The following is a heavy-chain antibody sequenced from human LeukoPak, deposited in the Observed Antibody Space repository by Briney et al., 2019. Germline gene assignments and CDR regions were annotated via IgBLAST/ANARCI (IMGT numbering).Heavy chain of an antibody. V-gene: IGHV4-39*02. CDR1: GGSISSTNYY. CDR2: IYSSGST. Sequence: PSETLSLTCTVSGGSISSTNYYWAWIRQPPGKGLEWIGNIYSSGSTYYNPSLKSRVTISVDTSKNQFSLKLSSVTAADTAVYYCAKEGCSDGSCYGYWGQGTLVTVSS. J-gene: IGHJ4*02. CDR3: AKEGCSDGSCYGY. D-gene: IGHD2-15*01.